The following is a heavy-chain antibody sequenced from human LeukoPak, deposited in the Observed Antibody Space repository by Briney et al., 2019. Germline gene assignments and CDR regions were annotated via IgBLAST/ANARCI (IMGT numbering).Heavy chain of an antibody. CDR1: GGSISSYY. J-gene: IGHJ3*02. V-gene: IGHV4-59*01. CDR2: IYYSGST. Sequence: KPSETLSLTCTVSGGSISSYYWSWIRQPPGKGLEWIGYIYYSGSTNYNPSLKSRFTISVDTSKNQFSLKLSSVTAADTAVYYCARDRSSGYLDAFDIWGQGTMVTVSS. D-gene: IGHD3-22*01. CDR3: ARDRSSGYLDAFDI.